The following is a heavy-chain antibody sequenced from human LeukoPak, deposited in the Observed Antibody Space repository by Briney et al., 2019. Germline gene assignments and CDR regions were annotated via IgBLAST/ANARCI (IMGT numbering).Heavy chain of an antibody. J-gene: IGHJ4*02. CDR3: ARGKYHYDSRPVAGWYFDY. CDR1: GGSISSYY. CDR2: IYHSGST. D-gene: IGHD3-22*01. V-gene: IGHV4-59*01. Sequence: SETLSLTCTVSGGSISSYYWSWIRQPPGKGLEWIGYIYHSGSTNYNPSLKSRVTISVDTSKDQFSLKLSSVTAADTAVYYCARGKYHYDSRPVAGWYFDYWGQGTLVTVSS.